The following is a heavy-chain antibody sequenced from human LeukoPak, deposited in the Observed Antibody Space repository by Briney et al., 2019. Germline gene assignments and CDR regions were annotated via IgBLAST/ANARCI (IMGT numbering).Heavy chain of an antibody. V-gene: IGHV1-2*02. CDR2: ISPNTGVT. J-gene: IGHJ4*02. Sequence: ASVKVSCKASGFTFTVYYIHWVRQAPGQGLEWMAWISPNTGVTNYGQKFQGRVTVTRDTSISSAYLELSSLTSDDTAVYYCARHMGQTGYFDYWGQGTLVTVSS. CDR1: GFTFTVYY. CDR3: ARHMGQTGYFDY. D-gene: IGHD1-26*01.